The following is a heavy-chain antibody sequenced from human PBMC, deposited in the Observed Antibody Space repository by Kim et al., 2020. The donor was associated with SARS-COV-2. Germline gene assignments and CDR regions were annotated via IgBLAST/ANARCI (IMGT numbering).Heavy chain of an antibody. CDR2: IYSDSSDT. D-gene: IGHD3-10*02. V-gene: IGHV3-23*05. Sequence: GGSLRLSCVASAFTFNTYAMSWVRQAPGKGLEWVSSIYSDSSDTFYADSVKGRFTISRDNSKSTLYLQMNSLTADDTALYYCARAGLDGHFYVGYFDYWGRGTLVTLSS. CDR3: ARAGLDGHFYVGYFDY. J-gene: IGHJ4*02. CDR1: AFTFNTYA.